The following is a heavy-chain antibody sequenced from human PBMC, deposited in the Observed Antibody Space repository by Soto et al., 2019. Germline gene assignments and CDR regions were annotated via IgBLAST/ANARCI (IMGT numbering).Heavy chain of an antibody. V-gene: IGHV1-69*02. CDR2: IIPILGIA. J-gene: IGHJ4*02. CDR3: ARAARLYYFDY. Sequence: ASVKVSCKASGGTFSSYTISWVRQAPGQGLEWMGRIIPILGIANYAQKFQGRVTITADKSTSTAYMELSSLRSEDTAVYYCARAARLYYFDYWGQGTLVTVSS. D-gene: IGHD6-6*01. CDR1: GGTFSSYT.